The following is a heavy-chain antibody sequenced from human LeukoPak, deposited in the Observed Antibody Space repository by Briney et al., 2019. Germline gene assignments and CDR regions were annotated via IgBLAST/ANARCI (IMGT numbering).Heavy chain of an antibody. Sequence: PGGSLRLSCAASGFTFSDYYMSWVRQAPGKGLEWVSYISSSGSNIYYADSVKGRFTIPRDNAKNSLYLQMNTLRAEDTAVYYCASRYCSGGSCYFDYWGQGTLVTVSS. CDR3: ASRYCSGGSCYFDY. J-gene: IGHJ4*02. CDR1: GFTFSDYY. V-gene: IGHV3-11*01. CDR2: ISSSGSNI. D-gene: IGHD2-15*01.